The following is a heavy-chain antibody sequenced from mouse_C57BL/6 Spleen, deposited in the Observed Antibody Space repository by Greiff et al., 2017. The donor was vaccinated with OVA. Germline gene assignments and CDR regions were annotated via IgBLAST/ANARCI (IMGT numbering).Heavy chain of an antibody. CDR3: AKESNYGFHY. CDR2: IYPSDSET. D-gene: IGHD2-5*01. Sequence: VQLQQPGAELVRPGSSVKLSCKASGYTFTSYWMDWVKQRPGQGLEWIGNIYPSDSETHYNQKFKDKATLTVDKSSSTAYMQLSSLTSEDSAVYYCAKESNYGFHYWGQVTTLTVSS. CDR1: GYTFTSYW. V-gene: IGHV1-61*01. J-gene: IGHJ2*01.